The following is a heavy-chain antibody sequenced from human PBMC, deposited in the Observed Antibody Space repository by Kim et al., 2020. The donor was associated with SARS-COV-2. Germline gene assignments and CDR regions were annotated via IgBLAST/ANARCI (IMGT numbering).Heavy chain of an antibody. Sequence: ASVKVSCKASGYTFTGYYMHWVRQAPGQGLEWMGRINPHSGGTNYAQKFQGRVTMTRDTSISTAYMELSRLRSDDTAVYYCAREGGELLLRHYYFDYWGQGTLVTVSS. J-gene: IGHJ4*02. CDR1: GYTFTGYY. V-gene: IGHV1-2*06. CDR2: INPHSGGT. CDR3: AREGGELLLRHYYFDY. D-gene: IGHD1-26*01.